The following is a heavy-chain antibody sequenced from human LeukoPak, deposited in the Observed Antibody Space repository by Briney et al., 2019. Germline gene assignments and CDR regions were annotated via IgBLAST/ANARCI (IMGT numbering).Heavy chain of an antibody. CDR2: ISGSGAAT. V-gene: IGHV3-23*01. D-gene: IGHD2-21*02. CDR3: AKDVEVHANDCRRYFDY. J-gene: IGHJ4*02. Sequence: GGSLRLSCAASRFTSNNLPITWVRQAPGKGLEWVSAISGSGAATYYADSVKGRFTISRDNSKNTLYLQMNSLRREDTAVYYCAKDVEVHANDCRRYFDYWGQGTLVTVSS. CDR1: RFTSNNLP.